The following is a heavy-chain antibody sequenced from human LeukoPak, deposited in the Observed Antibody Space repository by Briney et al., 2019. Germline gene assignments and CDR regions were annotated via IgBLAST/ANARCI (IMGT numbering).Heavy chain of an antibody. V-gene: IGHV4-59*01. CDR2: IYYSGST. CDR3: ARAPVYSSSWYFDY. D-gene: IGHD6-13*01. CDR1: GGSISSYY. Sequence: SETLSLTCTVSGGSISSYYWSWLRQPPGKGLEWIGYIYYSGSTNYNPSLKSRVTISVDTSKNQFSLKLSSVTAADTAVYYCARAPVYSSSWYFDYWGQGTLVTVSS. J-gene: IGHJ4*02.